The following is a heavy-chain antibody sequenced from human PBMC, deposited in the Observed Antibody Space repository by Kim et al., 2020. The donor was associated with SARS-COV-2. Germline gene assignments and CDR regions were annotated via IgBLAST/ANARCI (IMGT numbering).Heavy chain of an antibody. CDR3: ARSKLKEEFDY. J-gene: IGHJ4*02. Sequence: YTPSRKSRVTISVDTSKNQFSLKLSSVTAADTAVYYCARSKLKEEFDYWGQGTLVTVSS. V-gene: IGHV4-39*01. D-gene: IGHD1-1*01.